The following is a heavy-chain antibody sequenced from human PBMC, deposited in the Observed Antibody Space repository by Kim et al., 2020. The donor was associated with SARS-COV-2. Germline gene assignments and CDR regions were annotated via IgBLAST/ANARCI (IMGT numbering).Heavy chain of an antibody. J-gene: IGHJ4*02. Sequence: GGSLRLSCAASGFMFNIYGMHWVRQAPGKGLEWVTTISHDGNIYYSSNSVKGRFIVSRDNSKNTLYLQMSTLRAEDTALYYCATDGPSDTSGFAFENWGQGTLVTVSS. D-gene: IGHD3-22*01. CDR2: ISHDGNIY. CDR3: ATDGPSDTSGFAFEN. V-gene: IGHV3-33*05. CDR1: GFMFNIYG.